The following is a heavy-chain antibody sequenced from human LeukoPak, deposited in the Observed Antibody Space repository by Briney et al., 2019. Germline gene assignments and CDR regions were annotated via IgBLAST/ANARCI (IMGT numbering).Heavy chain of an antibody. J-gene: IGHJ4*02. CDR2: IKPDGSEI. CDR3: TRSLDY. CDR1: GFTFSDYW. Sequence: PGGSLRLSCAASGFTFSDYWMDWARQAPGKGLEWVANIKPDGSEIYYVDAVKGRFTISRDDAKNPLFLQMNSLRVEDTAVYYCTRSLDYWGQGTLVTVS. V-gene: IGHV3-7*02. D-gene: IGHD2-15*01.